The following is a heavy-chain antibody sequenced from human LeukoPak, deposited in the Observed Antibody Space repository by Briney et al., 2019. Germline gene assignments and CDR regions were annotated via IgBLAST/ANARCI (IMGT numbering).Heavy chain of an antibody. CDR2: IYWDDDK. CDR1: GFSLSTSGVG. Sequence: SGPTLLHPTPPLTLTCTFSGFSLSTSGVGVAWIRQPPGKALEWLTLIYWDDDKRYSPSLKSKLTITKDNSKNQVVLTMTDMDPVDTATYYCAHRRSCSVGSCPYDYWGQGTLVTVSS. CDR3: AHRRSCSVGSCPYDY. J-gene: IGHJ4*02. V-gene: IGHV2-5*02. D-gene: IGHD2-15*01.